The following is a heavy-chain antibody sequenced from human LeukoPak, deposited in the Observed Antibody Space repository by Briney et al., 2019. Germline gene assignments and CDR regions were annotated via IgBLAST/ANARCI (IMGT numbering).Heavy chain of an antibody. CDR3: ASARGYSSSDFDY. V-gene: IGHV1-69*13. Sequence: SVKVSCKASGYTFTSYAISWVRQAPGQGLEWMGGIIPIFGTANYAQKFQGRVTITADESTSTAYMELSSLRSEDTAVYYCASARGYSSSDFDYWGQGTLVTVSS. CDR2: IIPIFGTA. J-gene: IGHJ4*02. CDR1: GYTFTSYA. D-gene: IGHD6-13*01.